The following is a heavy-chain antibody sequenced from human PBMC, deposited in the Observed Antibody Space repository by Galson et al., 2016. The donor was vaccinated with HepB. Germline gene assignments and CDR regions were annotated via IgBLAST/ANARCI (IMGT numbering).Heavy chain of an antibody. CDR3: AHSPASMGDAFDI. CDR2: VYWDDDT. D-gene: IGHD1-26*01. V-gene: IGHV2-5*02. CDR1: GFSLSTSGVG. J-gene: IGHJ3*02. Sequence: PALVKPTQTLTLTCTFSGFSLSTSGVGVGWIRQSPGKALEWLAVVYWDDDTRYSPSLENRLTIKKETSKSQVVLTMTNMDPLDTGTYYCAHSPASMGDAFDIWGQGIRVTVSS.